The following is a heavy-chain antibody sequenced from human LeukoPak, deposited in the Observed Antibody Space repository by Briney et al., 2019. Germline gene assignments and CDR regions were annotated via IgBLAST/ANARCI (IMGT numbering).Heavy chain of an antibody. CDR3: AKSRVGASRNFDY. J-gene: IGHJ4*02. CDR2: ISGSGGST. V-gene: IGHV3-23*01. CDR1: GFTFSSYW. Sequence: GGSLRLSCTASGFTFSSYWMTWVRQAPGKGLEWVSAISGSGGSTYYADSVKGRFTISRDNSKNTLYLQMNSLRAEDTAVYYCAKSRVGASRNFDYWGQGTLVTVSS. D-gene: IGHD1-26*01.